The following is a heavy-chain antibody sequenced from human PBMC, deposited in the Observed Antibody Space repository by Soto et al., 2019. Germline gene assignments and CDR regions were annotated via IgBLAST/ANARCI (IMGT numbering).Heavy chain of an antibody. Sequence: VQLVESGGDLVQPGGSLRLSCAASGFAFSRFPMHWVRQAPGKGLVWVSRIDPDGSDTTYADSVKGRFTISRDNAKNIGYLQMSSLRAEDTALYYCATMAGTYPSWGQGTLVTVSS. V-gene: IGHV3-74*01. CDR1: GFAFSRFP. CDR2: IDPDGSDT. J-gene: IGHJ5*02. CDR3: ATMAGTYPS. D-gene: IGHD1-26*01.